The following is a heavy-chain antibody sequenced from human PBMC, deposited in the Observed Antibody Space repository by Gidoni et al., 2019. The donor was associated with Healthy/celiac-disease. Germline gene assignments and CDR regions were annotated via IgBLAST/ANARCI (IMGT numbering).Heavy chain of an antibody. CDR3: TTGNPAYYYGSGNQNDAFDI. D-gene: IGHD3-10*01. CDR1: GFTFSNDW. J-gene: IGHJ3*02. Sequence: EVQLVESGGGLVKPGGSLRLTCSASGFTFSNDWMRCVRRAPGKGLDWVGRIKSKTDVGTTYYAAPVKGRFTISRDDSKNTLYLQMNSLKTEDTAVYYCTTGNPAYYYGSGNQNDAFDIWGQGTMVTVSS. V-gene: IGHV3-15*01. CDR2: IKSKTDVGTT.